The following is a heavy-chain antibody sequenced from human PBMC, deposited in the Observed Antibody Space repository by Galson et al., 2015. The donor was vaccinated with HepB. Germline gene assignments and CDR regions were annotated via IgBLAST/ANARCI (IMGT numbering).Heavy chain of an antibody. V-gene: IGHV1-46*01. CDR2: INPSGDSA. Sequence: SVKVSCKASGYTLTSYYMFWVRQAPGQGLEWMGLINPSGDSATYSQKFQGTVTMTRDTSTSTVYMELSSLRSEDTAVYYCARYSSIMAFDYWGQGTLVTVSS. CDR1: GYTLTSYY. D-gene: IGHD6-13*01. CDR3: ARYSSIMAFDY. J-gene: IGHJ4*02.